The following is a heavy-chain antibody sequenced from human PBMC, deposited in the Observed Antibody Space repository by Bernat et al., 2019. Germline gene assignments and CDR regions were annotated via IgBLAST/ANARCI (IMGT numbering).Heavy chain of an antibody. CDR1: GFTFSSYA. D-gene: IGHD3-9*01. CDR2: ISGSGGST. Sequence: EVQLLESGGDLVQPGGSLRLSCAASGFTFSSYAMSWVRQAPGKGLEWVSAISGSGGSTYYADSVKGRFTISRDNSKNTLYLQMNSLRAEDTAVYYCASHPDYDILTGPTDYWGQGTLVTVSS. CDR3: ASHPDYDILTGPTDY. V-gene: IGHV3-23*01. J-gene: IGHJ4*02.